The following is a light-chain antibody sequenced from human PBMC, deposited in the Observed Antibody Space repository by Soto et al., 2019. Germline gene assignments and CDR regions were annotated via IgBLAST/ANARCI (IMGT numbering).Light chain of an antibody. CDR1: QSVSSSY. J-gene: IGKJ1*01. CDR2: DAS. V-gene: IGKV3-11*01. Sequence: SLACVASQSVSSSYLAWYHQKPGQPPRLLIYDASTRATGIPPRFSGSGSTTAFTLTIVSLDPEDFAVFYSHQRSNGPPWTFGQGTKVDIK. CDR3: HQRSNGPPWT.